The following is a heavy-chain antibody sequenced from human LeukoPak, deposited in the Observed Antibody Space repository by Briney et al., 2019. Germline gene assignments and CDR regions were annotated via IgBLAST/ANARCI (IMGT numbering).Heavy chain of an antibody. V-gene: IGHV3-48*01. J-gene: IGHJ3*02. CDR2: ITSSGSTI. D-gene: IGHD4-23*01. CDR3: LTIVETPIDAFDI. CDR1: GFTFNTYS. Sequence: GGSLRLSCAASGFTFNTYSMNWVRQAPGKGLEWVSYITSSGSTIYYADSVKGRFTISRDNAKNSLYLQMNSLRAEDTAVYYCLTIVETPIDAFDIWGQGAMVTVSS.